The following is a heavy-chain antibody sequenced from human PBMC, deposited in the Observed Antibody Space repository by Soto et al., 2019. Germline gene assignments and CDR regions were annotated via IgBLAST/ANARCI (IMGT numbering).Heavy chain of an antibody. CDR1: GGPMTTYY. D-gene: IGHD2-15*01. CDR2: INYRGNT. V-gene: IGHV4-59*01. Sequence: QVQLQESGPGLVKPSETLSLTCTVSGGPMTTYYWAWLRQPPGKGPAWMGYINYRGNTKYNSSLKMRVTISVDTAQSQFSLKLPSVTAADTAVYYCARSYCRDVMSCNWFDPWGQGTLGSVSS. CDR3: ARSYCRDVMSCNWFDP. J-gene: IGHJ5*02.